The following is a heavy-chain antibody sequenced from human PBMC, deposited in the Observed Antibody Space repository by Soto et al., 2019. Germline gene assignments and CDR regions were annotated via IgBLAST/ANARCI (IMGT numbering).Heavy chain of an antibody. Sequence: QVPLVQSGAEVKKPGSSVKVSCKASGGTFSSFAISWVRQAPGQGLEWMGGIIPVFGTTNHAQQFQGRVTITADESPSTAYLDLSRLRSEDTDVYYWTRKDVILAYASVMDVWGPGTTVTASS. D-gene: IGHD3-3*02. V-gene: IGHV1-69*01. CDR3: TRKDVILAYASVMDV. CDR2: IIPVFGTT. J-gene: IGHJ6*02. CDR1: GGTFSSFA.